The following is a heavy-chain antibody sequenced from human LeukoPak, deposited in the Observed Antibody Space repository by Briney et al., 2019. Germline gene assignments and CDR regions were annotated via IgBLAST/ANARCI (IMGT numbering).Heavy chain of an antibody. V-gene: IGHV4-4*07. D-gene: IGHD6-19*01. Sequence: PSETLSLTCTVSGGSISSYYWSWIRQPAGKGLEWIGRIYTSGSTNYNPSLKSRVTMSVDTSKNQFSLKLSSVTAADTAVYYCARESSHRQWPPHDAFDIWGQGTMVTVSS. J-gene: IGHJ3*02. CDR2: IYTSGST. CDR1: GGSISSYY. CDR3: ARESSHRQWPPHDAFDI.